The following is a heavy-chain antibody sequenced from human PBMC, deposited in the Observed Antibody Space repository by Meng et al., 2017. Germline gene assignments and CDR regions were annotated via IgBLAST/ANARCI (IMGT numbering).Heavy chain of an antibody. CDR2: ISGSGGST. Sequence: EVQLGEAGGGLVQPGGSLGLSCAASGFTFSSYAMSWVRQSPGKGLEWVSAISGSGGSTYYADSVKGRFTISRDNSKNTLYLQMNSLRAEDTAVYYCAKEAVADSNFDYWGQGTLVTVSS. V-gene: IGHV3-23*04. D-gene: IGHD6-19*01. CDR1: GFTFSSYA. J-gene: IGHJ4*02. CDR3: AKEAVADSNFDY.